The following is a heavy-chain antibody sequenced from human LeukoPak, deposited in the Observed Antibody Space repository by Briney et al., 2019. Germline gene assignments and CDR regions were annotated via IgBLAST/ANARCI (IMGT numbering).Heavy chain of an antibody. J-gene: IGHJ4*02. CDR2: ISGSGGST. Sequence: GGSLRLSCAASGFTFSSYAMSWVHQAPGKGLEWASAISGSGGSTYYADSVKGRFTISRDNSKNTLYLQMNSLRAEDTAVYYCAKGDIVVVPAALEFDYWGQGTLVTVSS. V-gene: IGHV3-23*01. CDR1: GFTFSSYA. D-gene: IGHD2-2*01. CDR3: AKGDIVVVPAALEFDY.